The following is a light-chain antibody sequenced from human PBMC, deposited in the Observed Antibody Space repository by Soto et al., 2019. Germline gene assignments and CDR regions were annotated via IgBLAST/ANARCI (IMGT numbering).Light chain of an antibody. Sequence: DVVMTPSPLSLPVTLGQPASISCRSSQSLVYSDGNTYLNWPHQRPGQSPRRLIYKVSNRDSGVPDRFSVRGAGTDFTLRISRVEAVDGGVYYCMQGTYWPRLTCGGGTKVEIK. CDR1: QSLVYSDGNTY. V-gene: IGKV2-30*01. J-gene: IGKJ4*01. CDR2: KVS. CDR3: MQGTYWPRLT.